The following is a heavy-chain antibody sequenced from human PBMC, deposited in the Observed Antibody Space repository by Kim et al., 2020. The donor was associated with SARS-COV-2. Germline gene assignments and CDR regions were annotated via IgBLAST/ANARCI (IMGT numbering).Heavy chain of an antibody. V-gene: IGHV1-69*13. CDR1: GGTFSSYA. CDR2: IIPIFGTA. Sequence: SVKVSCKSSGGTFSSYAISWVRQAPGQGLEWMGGIIPIFGTANYAQKFQGRVTITADESTSTAYMELSSLRSEDTAVYYCARRDDYGDQWNWYFDLWGRGTLVTVSS. J-gene: IGHJ2*01. CDR3: ARRDDYGDQWNWYFDL. D-gene: IGHD4-17*01.